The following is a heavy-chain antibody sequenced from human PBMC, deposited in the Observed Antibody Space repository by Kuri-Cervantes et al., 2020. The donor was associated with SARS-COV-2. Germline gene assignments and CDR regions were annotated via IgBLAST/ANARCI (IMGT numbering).Heavy chain of an antibody. J-gene: IGHJ4*02. CDR2: FDPEDGET. V-gene: IGHV1-24*01. CDR3: ATDQGGWKGFDY. CDR1: GYTFTSYG. D-gene: IGHD1-1*01. Sequence: ASVKVSCKASGYTFTSYGISWVRQAPGQGLEWMGGFDPEDGETIYAQKFQGRVTMTEDTSTDTAYMELSSLRSEDTAVYYCATDQGGWKGFDYWGQGTLVTVSS.